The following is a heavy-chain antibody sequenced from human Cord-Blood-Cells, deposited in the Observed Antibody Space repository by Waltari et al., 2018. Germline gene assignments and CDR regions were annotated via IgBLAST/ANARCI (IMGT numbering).Heavy chain of an antibody. Sequence: QLQLQESGPGLVKPSEPLSLTCTVPGGSICSSSYSWGWTSPPPGKGLEWIGSIYYSGSTYYNPSLKSRVTISVDTSKNQFSLKLSSVTAADTAVYYCASGVTGLWRELLGWFDPWGQGTLVTVSS. CDR2: IYYSGST. J-gene: IGHJ5*02. V-gene: IGHV4-39*01. CDR3: ASGVTGLWRELLGWFDP. D-gene: IGHD1-26*01. CDR1: GGSICSSSYS.